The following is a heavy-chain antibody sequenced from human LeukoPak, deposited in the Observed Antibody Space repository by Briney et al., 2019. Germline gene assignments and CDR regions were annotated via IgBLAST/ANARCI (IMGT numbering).Heavy chain of an antibody. V-gene: IGHV4-39*07. Sequence: SETLSLTCTVSGGSISSSSYYWGWIRQPPGRGLEWIGNIYYSGSTYYNPSLKSRVTISVDTSKNQFSLKLSSVTAADTAVYYCARVGGSSGYYRNFDYWGQGTLVTVSS. CDR3: ARVGGSSGYYRNFDY. CDR2: IYYSGST. CDR1: GGSISSSSYY. J-gene: IGHJ4*02. D-gene: IGHD3-22*01.